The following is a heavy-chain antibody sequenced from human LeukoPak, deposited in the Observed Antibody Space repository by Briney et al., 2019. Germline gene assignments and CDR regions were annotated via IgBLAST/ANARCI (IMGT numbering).Heavy chain of an antibody. J-gene: IGHJ3*02. D-gene: IGHD3-3*02. Sequence: GSSVKVSCKASGGTFSNYAINWVRQATGQGLEWMGWMNPNSGNTGYAQKFQGRVTMTRDTSTSTVYMGLSSLRSEDTAVYYCASIGSIALRKDAFDIWGQGTMVTVSS. CDR1: GGTFSNYA. V-gene: IGHV1-8*02. CDR3: ASIGSIALRKDAFDI. CDR2: MNPNSGNT.